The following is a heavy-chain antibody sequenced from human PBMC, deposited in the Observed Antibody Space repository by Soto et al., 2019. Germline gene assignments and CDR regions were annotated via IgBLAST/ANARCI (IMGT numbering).Heavy chain of an antibody. J-gene: IGHJ6*02. CDR2: IIPIVGTG. V-gene: IGHV1-69*01. CDR3: ARVVILVPTASAHYYYHVDV. CDR1: GGTFSNYA. Sequence: QVQLVQSGAEVRKPGSSVTVSCKASGGTFSNYAISWVRQAPGQGLEWMGGIIPIVGTGSYAQKFQGRVTITADAPTATVYMELSSLIFEDTAVYYCARVVILVPTASAHYYYHVDVWCPGTTVTVSS. D-gene: IGHD2-21*01.